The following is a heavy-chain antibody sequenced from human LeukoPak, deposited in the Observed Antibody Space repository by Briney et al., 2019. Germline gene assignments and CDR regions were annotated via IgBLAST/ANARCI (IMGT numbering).Heavy chain of an antibody. Sequence: GGSLRLSCAASGFTVSSNYMSWVRQAPGKGLEWVSVIYSGGSTYYADSVKGRFTISRDNSKNTLYLQMNSLRAEDTAVYYCARGNVDTAMGGEFGYWGQGTLVTVSS. CDR1: GFTVSSNY. CDR2: IYSGGST. V-gene: IGHV3-53*01. CDR3: ARGNVDTAMGGEFGY. D-gene: IGHD5-18*01. J-gene: IGHJ4*02.